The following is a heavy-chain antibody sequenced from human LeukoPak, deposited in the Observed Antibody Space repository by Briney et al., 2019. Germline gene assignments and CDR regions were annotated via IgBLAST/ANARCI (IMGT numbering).Heavy chain of an antibody. CDR3: AARYSNYYYYYMDV. CDR1: GFSFRSYS. D-gene: IGHD3-9*01. V-gene: IGHV3-48*01. J-gene: IGHJ6*03. Sequence: GGSLRLSCAASGFSFRSYSMNWVRQAPGKGLEWVSYISSSSSSIYYADSVKGRFTISRDNSKNTLYLQMNSLRAEDTAVYYCAARYSNYYYYYMDVWGKGTTVTVSS. CDR2: ISSSSSSI.